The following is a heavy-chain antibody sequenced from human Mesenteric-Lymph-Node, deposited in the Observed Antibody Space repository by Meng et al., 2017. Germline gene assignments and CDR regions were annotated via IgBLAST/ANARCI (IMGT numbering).Heavy chain of an antibody. Sequence: EVQWVESGGGFVHPGGSLRLSFAASGFTFSSYAMTWVRQAPGKGLEWVSGITGSGGSTYYADSVKGRFTISRDNSKNTLYLQMNSLRAEDTAVYYCARVGYIAVAHSPHFDYWGQGTLVTVSS. V-gene: IGHV3-23*04. CDR3: ARVGYIAVAHSPHFDY. CDR2: ITGSGGST. J-gene: IGHJ4*02. CDR1: GFTFSSYA. D-gene: IGHD6-19*01.